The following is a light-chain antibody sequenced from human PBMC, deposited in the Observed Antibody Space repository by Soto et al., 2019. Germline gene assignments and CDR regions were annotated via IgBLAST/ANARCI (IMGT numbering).Light chain of an antibody. Sequence: EIVMTQSPATLSVSPGERATLSCRASQSVSSNLAWYQQKPGQAPRLLMYGASTRATGLPARFSGSGSGTEFTLTISNLQSEDFAVYYCQQYNKWPLTFGGGTKVEIK. CDR2: GAS. V-gene: IGKV3-15*01. CDR1: QSVSSN. CDR3: QQYNKWPLT. J-gene: IGKJ4*01.